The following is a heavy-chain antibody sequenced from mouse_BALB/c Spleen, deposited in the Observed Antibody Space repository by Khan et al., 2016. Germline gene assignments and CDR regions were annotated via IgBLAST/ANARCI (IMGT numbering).Heavy chain of an antibody. CDR1: GYTFITYW. V-gene: IGHV1-7*01. CDR2: INPTTGYT. Sequence: QVQLQQSGAELAKPGASVKMSCKASGYTFITYWMHWVKQRPGQGLEWIGYINPTTGYTEYNQKFKDKATLTADKSSSTAYMQLSSLTSEDSAVYYCARDRDDWGQGTSVTVSA. J-gene: IGHJ4*01. CDR3: ARDRDD.